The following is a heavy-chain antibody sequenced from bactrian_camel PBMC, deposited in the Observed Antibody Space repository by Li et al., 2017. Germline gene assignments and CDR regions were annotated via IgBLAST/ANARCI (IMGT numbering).Heavy chain of an antibody. J-gene: IGHJ6*01. CDR2: IPENGAST. CDR3: VTTVGGDADFGY. CDR1: GFTFSSWD. Sequence: VQLVESGGGLVQPGGSLRLSCAASGFTFSSWDMYWVRQAPGKGLEWVSSIPENGASTYSADSVKGRFSISKDNSKSTVYLQMNSLKPEDTGVYYCVTTVGGDADFGYWGQGTQVTVS. D-gene: IGHD3*01. V-gene: IGHV3S40*01.